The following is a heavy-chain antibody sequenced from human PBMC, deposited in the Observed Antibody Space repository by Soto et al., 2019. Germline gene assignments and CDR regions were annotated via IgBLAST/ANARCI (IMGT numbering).Heavy chain of an antibody. V-gene: IGHV3-21*01. CDR2: ISSSSSYI. J-gene: IGHJ5*02. Sequence: GGSLRLSCVASGFTFSSYSMNWVRQAPGKGLEWVSSISSSSSYIYYADSVKGRFTISRDNAKNSLYLQMNSPRAEDTAVYYCARDTYYYGSGSYGPWGQGTLVTVSS. CDR1: GFTFSSYS. D-gene: IGHD3-10*01. CDR3: ARDTYYYGSGSYGP.